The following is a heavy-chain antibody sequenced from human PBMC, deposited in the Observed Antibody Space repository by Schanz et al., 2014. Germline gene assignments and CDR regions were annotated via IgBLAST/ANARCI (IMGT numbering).Heavy chain of an antibody. Sequence: VQLVESGGGLVKPGGSLRLSCAASGFTFRDYYMSWIRQAPGKGLEWLSYIDGKSTTVYYADSVKGRFTVSRDNAKNSLYLQMNSLRAEDTAVYYCARDGDRFYHNYYMDVWGKGTMVTVSS. D-gene: IGHD4-17*01. CDR3: ARDGDRFYHNYYMDV. CDR2: IDGKSTTV. CDR1: GFTFRDYY. V-gene: IGHV3-11*04. J-gene: IGHJ6*03.